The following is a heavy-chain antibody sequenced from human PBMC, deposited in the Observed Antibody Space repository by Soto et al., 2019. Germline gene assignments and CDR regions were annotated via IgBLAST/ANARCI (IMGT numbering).Heavy chain of an antibody. Sequence: PGESLKISCKGSGYSFTSYWISWVRQMPGKGLEWMGRIDPSDSYTNYSPSFQGHVTISADKSISTAYLQWSSLKASDTAMYYCARYPGDDILTGYYSDLYYYYGMDVWGQGTTVTVSS. V-gene: IGHV5-10-1*01. CDR2: IDPSDSYT. CDR3: ARYPGDDILTGYYSDLYYYYGMDV. J-gene: IGHJ6*02. CDR1: GYSFTSYW. D-gene: IGHD3-9*01.